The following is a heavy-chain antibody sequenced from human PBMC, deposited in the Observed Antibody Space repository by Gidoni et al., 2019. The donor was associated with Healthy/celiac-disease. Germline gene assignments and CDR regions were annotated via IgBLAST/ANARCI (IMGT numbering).Heavy chain of an antibody. J-gene: IGHJ6*02. CDR2: IKKDGSEK. Sequence: GSLRLSCAASGFTFSSYWMSWVRQAPGKGLEWVANIKKDGSEKYYVDSVKGRFTISRDNAKNSLYLQMNSLRAGDTAVYYCARDPSPRIAAAGMFVLGMDVWGQGTTVTVSS. CDR1: GFTFSSYW. V-gene: IGHV3-7*01. D-gene: IGHD6-13*01. CDR3: ARDPSPRIAAAGMFVLGMDV.